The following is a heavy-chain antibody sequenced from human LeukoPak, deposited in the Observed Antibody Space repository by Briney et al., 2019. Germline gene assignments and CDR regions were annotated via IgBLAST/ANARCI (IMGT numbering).Heavy chain of an antibody. CDR3: ARGDESYSGMDV. J-gene: IGHJ6*02. CDR1: GFAFRSFD. Sequence: PGGSLRLSCAASGFAFRSFDMHWVRQVPGKGLEWVSTIHTAGDTYYQDSVKGRFTVPRDNADNSLYLQMNSLRAGDTAIYYCARGDESYSGMDVWGQGTTVIVSS. CDR2: IHTAGDT. D-gene: IGHD2-21*01. V-gene: IGHV3-13*01.